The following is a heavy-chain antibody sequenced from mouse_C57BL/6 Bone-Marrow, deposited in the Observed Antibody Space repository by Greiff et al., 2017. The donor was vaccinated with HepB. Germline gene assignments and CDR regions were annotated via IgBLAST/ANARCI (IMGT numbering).Heavy chain of an antibody. CDR1: GYTFTSYW. J-gene: IGHJ2*01. V-gene: IGHV1-55*01. CDR3: ATDYDNDHY. Sequence: QVQLQQPGAELVKPGASVKLSCKASGYTFTSYWMHWVKQRPGRGLEWIGDIYPGSGSTNYNEKFKSKATLTVDTSSSTAYMQLSSLTSEASAVYYCATDYDNDHYWGQGTTLTVSS. CDR2: IYPGSGST. D-gene: IGHD2-4*01.